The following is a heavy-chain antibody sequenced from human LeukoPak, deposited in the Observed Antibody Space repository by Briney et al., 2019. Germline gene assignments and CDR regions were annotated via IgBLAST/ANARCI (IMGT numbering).Heavy chain of an antibody. D-gene: IGHD3-22*01. CDR3: AQLDVLRSDYFES. J-gene: IGHJ4*02. Sequence: GGSLRLSCVASGITYEDYAFSWVRQAPGKGLEWVSVISGGGRSTSYADSLKGRFTISRDNSKNTLYLQMNSLRAEDTAVCYCAQLDVLRSDYFESWGQGTLVTVSS. CDR2: ISGGGRST. V-gene: IGHV3-23*01. CDR1: GITYEDYA.